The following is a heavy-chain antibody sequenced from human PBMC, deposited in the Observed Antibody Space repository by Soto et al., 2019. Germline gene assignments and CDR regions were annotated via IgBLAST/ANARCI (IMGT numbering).Heavy chain of an antibody. CDR1: GASFTGYY. V-gene: IGHV4-34*01. D-gene: IGHD2-15*01. Sequence: QVRLQQWGAGLLKPSETLSLTCAVYGASFTGYYWTWLRQPPGKGLEWIGEVSHSGPTKYNPSLQSRVTISLDTSKRQFSLELTSVTAADTAVYYCARYGGTAIWYFDIWGRGTSVSVSS. CDR2: VSHSGPT. CDR3: ARYGGTAIWYFDI. J-gene: IGHJ2*01.